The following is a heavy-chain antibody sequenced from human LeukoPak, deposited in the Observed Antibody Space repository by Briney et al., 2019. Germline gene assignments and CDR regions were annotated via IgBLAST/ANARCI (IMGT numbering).Heavy chain of an antibody. Sequence: SVKVSCKASGDTFSSYVIFWVRQAPGQGLEWMGEYIPIFGSANYAQQFQDRVTITTDESTSTAYMDLSRLKYEDTAVYYCASHIYDSGSYGDNWGQGTLVTVSS. J-gene: IGHJ4*02. CDR3: ASHIYDSGSYGDN. CDR2: YIPIFGSA. D-gene: IGHD3-10*01. CDR1: GDTFSSYV. V-gene: IGHV1-69*05.